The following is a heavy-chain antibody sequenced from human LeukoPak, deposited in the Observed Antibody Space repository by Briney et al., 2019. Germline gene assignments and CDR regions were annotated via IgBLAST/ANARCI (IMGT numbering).Heavy chain of an antibody. CDR1: GFTFSSYA. J-gene: IGHJ4*02. CDR2: ISSNGGST. D-gene: IGHD6-6*01. V-gene: IGHV3-64D*09. CDR3: VKDRFAIAARHVFDY. Sequence: GGSLRLSCSASGFTFSSYAMHWVRQAPGKGLEYVSAISSNGGSTYYADSVKGRFTISRDNSKNTLYLQMSSLRAEDPAVYYCVKDRFAIAARHVFDYWGQGTLVTVSS.